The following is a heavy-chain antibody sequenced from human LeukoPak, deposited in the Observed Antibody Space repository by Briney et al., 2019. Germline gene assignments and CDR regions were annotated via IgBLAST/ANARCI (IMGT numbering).Heavy chain of an antibody. CDR2: ISNIGST. V-gene: IGHV4-59*01. CDR1: GASISSYF. Sequence: SETLSLTCTVSGASISSYFWTWIRQSPGKGLEWIGYISNIGSTNYNPSLKSRVTISGDTSKNQFSLKLSSVTAADTAVYYCTRDRSALDTWGQGTLVTVSS. CDR3: TRDRSALDT. J-gene: IGHJ3*02.